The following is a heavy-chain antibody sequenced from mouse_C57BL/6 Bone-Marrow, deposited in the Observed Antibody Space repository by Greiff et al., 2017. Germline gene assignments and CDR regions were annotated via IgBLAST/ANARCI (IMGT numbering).Heavy chain of an antibody. CDR2: INPNNGGT. CDR1: GYTFTDYN. CDR3: ARDLYYYGSSPR. D-gene: IGHD1-1*01. V-gene: IGHV1-22*01. J-gene: IGHJ2*01. Sequence: SGPELVKPGASVKMSCKASGYTFTDYNMHWVKQSHGKSLEWIGYINPNNGGTSYNQKFKGKATLTVNKSSSTAYMELRSLTSEDSAVYYCARDLYYYGSSPRWGQGTTLTVSS.